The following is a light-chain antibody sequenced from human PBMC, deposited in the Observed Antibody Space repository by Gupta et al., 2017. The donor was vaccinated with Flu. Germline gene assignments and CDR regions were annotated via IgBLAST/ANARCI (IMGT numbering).Light chain of an antibody. V-gene: IGKV1-9*01. Sequence: DLPLTQSPSLLSASVGDRVTITCRAGQSIGSFLAWYQQKPGKAPKLLIFAASTLESGVPSRFSGSGSGTEFTLTINNLQPEDFATYYCQQLNNYPLTFGGGTKVEV. CDR3: QQLNNYPLT. CDR2: AAS. J-gene: IGKJ4*01. CDR1: QSIGSF.